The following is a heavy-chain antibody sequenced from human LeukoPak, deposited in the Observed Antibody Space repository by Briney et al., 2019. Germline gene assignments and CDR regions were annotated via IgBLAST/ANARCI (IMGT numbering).Heavy chain of an antibody. CDR3: ASLRERSYYARGFDY. D-gene: IGHD3-3*01. Sequence: SETLSLTCTVSGYSISSGYYWGWIRQPPGKGLEWIGSIYYSGSTSYNPSLKSRVTISVDTSKNQFSLKLSSVTAADTAVYYCASLRERSYYARGFDYWGQGTLVTVSS. J-gene: IGHJ4*02. CDR1: GYSISSGYY. CDR2: IYYSGST. V-gene: IGHV4-38-2*02.